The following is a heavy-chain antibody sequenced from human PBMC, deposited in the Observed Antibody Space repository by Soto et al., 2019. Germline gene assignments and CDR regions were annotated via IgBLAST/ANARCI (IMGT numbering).Heavy chain of an antibody. CDR3: TQGATGAFGS. J-gene: IGHJ4*02. Sequence: LTNFYGVAEDRLSSSWTGWVRQKPGKGLEWLGNVYPSDSDVRYSPAFEGQVTISADNSINTAYLQLLNLKASDTAIYYCTQGATGAFGSLGQG. D-gene: IGHD1-1*01. V-gene: IGHV5-51*01. CDR2: VYPSDSDV. CDR1: EDRLSSSW.